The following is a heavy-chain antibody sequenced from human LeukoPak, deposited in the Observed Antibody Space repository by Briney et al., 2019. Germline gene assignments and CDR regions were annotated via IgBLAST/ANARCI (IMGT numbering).Heavy chain of an antibody. Sequence: SETLSLTCTVSGGSLSGYYWGWIRQPPGKGLEWIGEIYYSGSTNYNPSLHSRVTISVDTSKTQFSLKLSSVPAADTAVYYCARLPPRGPRSSLDYWGQGTLVTVSS. V-gene: IGHV4-59*08. J-gene: IGHJ4*02. CDR1: GGSLSGYY. CDR2: IYYSGST. D-gene: IGHD6-13*01. CDR3: ARLPPRGPRSSLDY.